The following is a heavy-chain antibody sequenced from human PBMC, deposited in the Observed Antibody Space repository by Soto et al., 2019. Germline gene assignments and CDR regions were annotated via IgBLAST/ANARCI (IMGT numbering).Heavy chain of an antibody. CDR1: GFTFSSYG. CDR2: ISYDGSNK. V-gene: IGHV3-30*18. Sequence: LRLSCAASGFTFSSYGMHWVRQAPGKGLEWVAVISYDGSNKYYADSVKGRFTISRDNSKNTLYLQMNSLRAEDTAVYYCAKDSGVRRFLEWLSSYYYGMDVWGQGTTVTVSS. D-gene: IGHD3-3*01. CDR3: AKDSGVRRFLEWLSSYYYGMDV. J-gene: IGHJ6*02.